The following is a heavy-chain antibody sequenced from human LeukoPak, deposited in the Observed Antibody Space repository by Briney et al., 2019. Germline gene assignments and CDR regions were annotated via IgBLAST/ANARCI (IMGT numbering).Heavy chain of an antibody. D-gene: IGHD2-15*01. CDR1: GFTFSSYA. CDR3: AKAGVDIVVVVAARYWYFDL. V-gene: IGHV3-23*01. J-gene: IGHJ2*01. Sequence: GGSLRLPCAASGFTFSSYAMSWVRQAPGKGLEWVSAISGSGGSTYYADSVKGRFTISRDNSKNTLYLQMNSLRAEDTAVYYCAKAGVDIVVVVAARYWYFDLWGRGTLVTVSS. CDR2: ISGSGGST.